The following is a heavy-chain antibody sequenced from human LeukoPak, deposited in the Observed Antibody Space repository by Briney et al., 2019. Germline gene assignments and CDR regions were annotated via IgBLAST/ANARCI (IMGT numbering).Heavy chain of an antibody. CDR3: ARESPPIVGAAPFDY. D-gene: IGHD1-26*01. V-gene: IGHV4-61*02. J-gene: IGHJ4*02. CDR2: IFTSGGT. CDR1: GGSISSGNYY. Sequence: PSQTLSLTCTVSGGSISSGNYYWSWIRQPAGKGPEWIGRIFTSGGTNYNPSLKSRVTISVDTSKNQFSLKLSSVTAADTAVYYCARESPPIVGAAPFDYWGQGTLVTVSS.